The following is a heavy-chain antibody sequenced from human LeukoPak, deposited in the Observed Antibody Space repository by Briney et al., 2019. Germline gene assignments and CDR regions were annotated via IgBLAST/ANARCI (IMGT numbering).Heavy chain of an antibody. Sequence: SETLSLTCTVSGGSISSYYWSWVRQPPGKGLEWIGYIYYSGSTNYNPSLKSRVTISVDTSKNQFSLKLSSVTAADTAVYYCAGWGSGDASDIWGQGTMVTVSS. CDR3: AGWGSGDASDI. V-gene: IGHV4-59*01. J-gene: IGHJ3*02. D-gene: IGHD2-21*01. CDR2: IYYSGST. CDR1: GGSISSYY.